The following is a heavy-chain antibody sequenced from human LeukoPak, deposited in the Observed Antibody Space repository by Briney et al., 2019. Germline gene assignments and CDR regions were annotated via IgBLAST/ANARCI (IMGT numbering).Heavy chain of an antibody. CDR3: AISDMSQYYHFDY. D-gene: IGHD3-10*01. V-gene: IGHV1-46*01. J-gene: IGHJ4*02. Sequence: ASVKVSCKASGYTFTSYYMHWVRQAPGEGLEWMGIINPSDDSTSYAQKFQGRVTMTRDTSTSTVYMELSSLRSEDTAVYYCAISDMSQYYHFDYSGQGTLVTVSS. CDR2: INPSDDST. CDR1: GYTFTSYY.